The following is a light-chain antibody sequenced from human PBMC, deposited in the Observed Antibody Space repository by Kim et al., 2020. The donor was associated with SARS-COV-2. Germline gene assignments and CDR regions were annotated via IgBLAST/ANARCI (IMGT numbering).Light chain of an antibody. CDR1: SGRIEDNY. CDR3: QSYNRDNVL. V-gene: IGLV6-57*03. CDR2: EDD. Sequence: GQTGPISRTRSSGRIEDNYVQWYRPRQSGAPTAVVYEDDQCPSGVSDRFSGSIDISSNSASLNISGLRTEDEADYYCQSYNRDNVLFGGGTQLTVL. J-gene: IGLJ2*01.